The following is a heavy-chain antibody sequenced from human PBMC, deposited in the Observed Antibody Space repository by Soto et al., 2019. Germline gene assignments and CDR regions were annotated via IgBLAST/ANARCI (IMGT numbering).Heavy chain of an antibody. CDR2: ISPHNGNT. CDR3: ARDTGNSFDY. CDR1: GYTFNTYF. V-gene: IGHV1-18*01. J-gene: IGHJ4*02. Sequence: HVQLVQSGGELKKPGASVKVSCNTSGYTFNTYFITWVRQAPGQGLEWMGWISPHNGNTNYAEKFQGRVTMTADTITKTAYMELRNLRIADTAVYHCARDTGNSFDYWGQGTPVTVSS.